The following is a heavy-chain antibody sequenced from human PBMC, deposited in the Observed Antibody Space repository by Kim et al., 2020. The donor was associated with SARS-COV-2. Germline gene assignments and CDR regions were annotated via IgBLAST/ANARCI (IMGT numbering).Heavy chain of an antibody. J-gene: IGHJ6*02. CDR1: GFTFSSYS. V-gene: IGHV3-21*01. CDR3: ARDTRVINRYYYYGMDV. Sequence: GGSLRLSCAASGFTFSSYSMNWVRQAPGKGLEWVSSISSSSSYIYYADSVKGRFTISRDNAKNSLYLQMNSLRAEDTAVYYCARDTRVINRYYYYGMDVWGQGTTVTVSS. CDR2: ISSSSSYI. D-gene: IGHD3-22*01.